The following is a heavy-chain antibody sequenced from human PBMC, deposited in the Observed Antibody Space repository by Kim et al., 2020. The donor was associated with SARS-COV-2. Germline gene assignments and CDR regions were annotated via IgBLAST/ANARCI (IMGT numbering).Heavy chain of an antibody. CDR3: AKEPKVLLWFGESLDY. V-gene: IGHV3-30*18. D-gene: IGHD3-10*01. CDR2: ISYDGSNK. CDR1: GFTFSSYG. J-gene: IGHJ4*02. Sequence: GGSLRLSCAASGFTFSSYGMHWVRQAPGKGLEWVAVISYDGSNKYYADSVKGRFTISRDNSKNTLYLQMNSLRAEDTAVYYCAKEPKVLLWFGESLDYWGQGTLVTVSS.